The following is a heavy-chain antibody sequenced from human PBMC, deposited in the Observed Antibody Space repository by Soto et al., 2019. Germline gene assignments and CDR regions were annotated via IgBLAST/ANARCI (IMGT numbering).Heavy chain of an antibody. CDR1: GYTFTGYY. CDR3: ARAAIYSGSYFDAFDI. D-gene: IGHD1-26*01. CDR2: INPNSGGT. V-gene: IGHV1-2*02. Sequence: GASVKVSCKASGYTFTGYYMHWVRQAPGQGLEWMGWINPNSGGTNYAQKFQGRVTMTRDTSISTAYMELSRLRSDDTAVYYCARAAIYSGSYFDAFDIWGQGTMVT. J-gene: IGHJ3*02.